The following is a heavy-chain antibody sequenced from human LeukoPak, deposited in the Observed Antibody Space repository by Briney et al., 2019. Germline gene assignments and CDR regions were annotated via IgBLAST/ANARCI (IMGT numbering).Heavy chain of an antibody. Sequence: SDTLSLTCTVSGASMNNYYWGWMRQPPGKGLEWIGYIYYNGRTYYNPSLKGRVTFSVDTSKNYFSLKLTSVTTADTAVYFCARALDNGYYFPDDFWGQGTLVTVSS. V-gene: IGHV4-59*07. J-gene: IGHJ4*02. CDR3: ARALDNGYYFPDDF. CDR1: GASMNNYY. D-gene: IGHD3-22*01. CDR2: IYYNGRT.